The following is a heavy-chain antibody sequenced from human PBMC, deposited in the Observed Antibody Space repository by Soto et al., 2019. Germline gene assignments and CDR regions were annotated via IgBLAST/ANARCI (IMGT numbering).Heavy chain of an antibody. CDR3: AKGVGRVWFDP. Sequence: QVQLVQSVAEVQKPGSSVKVSCKASGGTFSSYTISWVRQAPGQGLEWMGRIIPILGIANYAQKFQGRVTITADKSTSTAYMELSSLRSEDTAVYYCAKGVGRVWFDPWGQGTLVTVSS. J-gene: IGHJ5*02. CDR2: IIPILGIA. CDR1: GGTFSSYT. V-gene: IGHV1-69*02. D-gene: IGHD2-8*01.